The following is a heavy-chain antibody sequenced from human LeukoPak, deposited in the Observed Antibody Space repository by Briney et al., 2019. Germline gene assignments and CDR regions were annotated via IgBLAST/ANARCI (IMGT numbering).Heavy chain of an antibody. J-gene: IGHJ6*02. CDR1: GFTFSSYD. CDR2: IGTAGDT. CDR3: ARVRITMVRGVIEYYGMDV. Sequence: SGGSLRLSCAASGFTFSSYDMHWVRQATGKGLEWVSAIGTAGDTYYPGSVKGRFTISRENAKNSLYLQMNSLRAGDTAVYYCARVRITMVRGVIEYYGMDVWGQGTTVTVSS. V-gene: IGHV3-13*01. D-gene: IGHD3-10*01.